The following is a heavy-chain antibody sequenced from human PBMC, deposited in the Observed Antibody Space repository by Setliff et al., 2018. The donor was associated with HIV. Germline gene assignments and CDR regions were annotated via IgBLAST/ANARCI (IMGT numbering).Heavy chain of an antibody. CDR1: GTSFSDYY. CDR3: ARDRRSIFGVDTKNWFDP. CDR2: VNHSGTT. J-gene: IGHJ5*02. V-gene: IGHV4-34*01. Sequence: KTSETLSLTCAVYGTSFSDYYWTWIRQPPGKGLEWIGEVNHSGTTNYNTSLKSRVTISGDTSKKQLSLKLSSVTAADTAVYYCARDRRSIFGVDTKNWFDPWGQGTLVTVS. D-gene: IGHD3-3*01.